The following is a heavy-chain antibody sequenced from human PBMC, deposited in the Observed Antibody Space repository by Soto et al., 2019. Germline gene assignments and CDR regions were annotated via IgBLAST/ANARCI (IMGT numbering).Heavy chain of an antibody. V-gene: IGHV3-21*01. D-gene: IGHD3-22*01. CDR1: GFTFSSYS. J-gene: IGHJ4*02. CDR2: ISSSSSYI. Sequence: GWSLRLSCAASGFTFSSYSMNWVRQAPGKGLEWVSSISSSSSYIYYADSVKGRFTISRDNAKNSLYLQMNSLRAEDTAVYYCARDLFYYDSSGYYYHDYWGQGTLVTVSS. CDR3: ARDLFYYDSSGYYYHDY.